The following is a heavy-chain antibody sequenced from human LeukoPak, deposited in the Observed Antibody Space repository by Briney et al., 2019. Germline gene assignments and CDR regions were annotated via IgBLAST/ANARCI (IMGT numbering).Heavy chain of an antibody. CDR2: INHSGST. CDR1: GGSFSGYY. V-gene: IGHV4-34*01. D-gene: IGHD3-22*01. J-gene: IGHJ4*02. Sequence: EASETLSLTCAVYGGSFSGYYWSWIRQPPGKGLEWIGEINHSGSTYYNPSLKSRVTISVDTSKNQFSLKLSSVTAADTAVYYCATTSYYDSSGYKGFDYWGQGTLVTVSS. CDR3: ATTSYYDSSGYKGFDY.